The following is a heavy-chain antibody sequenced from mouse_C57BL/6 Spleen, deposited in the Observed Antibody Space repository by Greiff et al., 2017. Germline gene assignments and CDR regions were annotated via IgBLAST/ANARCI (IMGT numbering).Heavy chain of an antibody. CDR2: IYPGDGDT. Sequence: VKLMESGAGLVKPGASVKISCKASGYAFSSYWMNWVKQRPGKGLEWIGQIYPGDGDTNYNGKFKGKATLTADKSSSTAYMQLSSLTSEDSAVYFCAGGGSSPLYAMDYWGQGTSVTVSS. CDR1: GYAFSSYW. D-gene: IGHD1-1*01. J-gene: IGHJ4*01. V-gene: IGHV1-80*01. CDR3: AGGGSSPLYAMDY.